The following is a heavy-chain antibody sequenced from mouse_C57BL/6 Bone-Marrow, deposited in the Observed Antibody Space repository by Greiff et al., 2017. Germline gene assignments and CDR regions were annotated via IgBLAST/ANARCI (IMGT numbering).Heavy chain of an antibody. CDR3: ARDPGLDY. CDR2: INYDGSST. CDR1: GFTFSDYY. J-gene: IGHJ2*01. V-gene: IGHV5-16*01. Sequence: EVKLVESEGGLVQPGSSMKLSCTASGFTFSDYYMAWVRQVPEKGLEWVANINYDGSSTYYLDSLKSRFIISRDNAKNILYLQMSSLKSEDTATYYCARDPGLDYWGQGPTLTVSS.